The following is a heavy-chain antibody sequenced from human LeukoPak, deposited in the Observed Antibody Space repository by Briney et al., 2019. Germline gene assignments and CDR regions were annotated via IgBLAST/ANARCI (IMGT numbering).Heavy chain of an antibody. J-gene: IGHJ6*03. CDR3: ARGGDTAMVLYYMDV. D-gene: IGHD5-18*01. Sequence: PSETLSLTCTVSGGSISSYYWSWIRQPPGKGLEWIGYIYYSGSTNYNPSLKSRVTISVDTSKNQFSQKLSPVTAADTAVYYCARGGDTAMVLYYMDVWGKGTTVTVSS. V-gene: IGHV4-59*01. CDR2: IYYSGST. CDR1: GGSISSYY.